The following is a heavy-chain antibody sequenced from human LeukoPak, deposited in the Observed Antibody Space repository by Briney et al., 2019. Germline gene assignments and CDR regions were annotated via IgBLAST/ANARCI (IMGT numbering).Heavy chain of an antibody. J-gene: IGHJ6*03. CDR1: GYSISSGYY. V-gene: IGHV4-38-2*01. Sequence: MSSETLSLTCAVSGYSISSGYYWGWIRQPPGKGLEWIGSIYHSGSTYYNPSLKSRVTISVDTSKNQFSLKLSSVTAADTAVYYCARAYTAEYYYHYYYMDVWGKGTTVTVSS. CDR3: ARAYTAEYYYHYYYMDV. D-gene: IGHD5-18*01. CDR2: IYHSGST.